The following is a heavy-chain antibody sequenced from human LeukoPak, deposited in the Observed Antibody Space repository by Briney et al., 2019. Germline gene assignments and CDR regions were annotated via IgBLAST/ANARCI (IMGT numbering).Heavy chain of an antibody. CDR3: AKELAGGWAKGATTAFDI. CDR1: GFTFSSYG. J-gene: IGHJ3*02. Sequence: GGSLRLSCAASGFTFSSYGMSWVRQAPGKGLEWVSAISGSGGSTYYADSVKGRFTISRDNSKNTLYLQMNSLRAEDTAVYYCAKELAGGWAKGATTAFDIWGQGAMVTVSS. D-gene: IGHD1-26*01. V-gene: IGHV3-23*01. CDR2: ISGSGGST.